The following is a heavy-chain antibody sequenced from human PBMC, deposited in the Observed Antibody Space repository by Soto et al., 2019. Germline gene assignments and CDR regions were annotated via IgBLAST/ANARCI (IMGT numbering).Heavy chain of an antibody. D-gene: IGHD3-22*01. CDR3: TRDRSKYYDNSDYHDY. Sequence: EVQLVESGGGLVKPGRSLRLSCTASGFTFGDYAMSWFRQAPGKGLEWVGFIRSKAYRGTTEYAASVKGRFTISRDDSKSIAYLQMNSLKTEDTAVYYCTRDRSKYYDNSDYHDYWGQGTLVTVSS. J-gene: IGHJ4*02. V-gene: IGHV3-49*05. CDR2: IRSKAYRGTT. CDR1: GFTFGDYA.